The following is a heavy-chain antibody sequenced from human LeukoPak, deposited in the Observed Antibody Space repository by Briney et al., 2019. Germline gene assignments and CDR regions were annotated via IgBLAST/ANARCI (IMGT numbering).Heavy chain of an antibody. D-gene: IGHD4-17*01. J-gene: IGHJ4*02. CDR2: VNPNSGGT. Sequence: ASVKVSCKASGYTFTGYYMHWVRQAPGQGLEWMGWVNPNSGGTNYAQKFQGRVTMTRDTSISTAYMELRSLRSDDTAVYYCARVDYGDAYPPDYWGQGTLVTVSS. CDR3: ARVDYGDAYPPDY. V-gene: IGHV1-2*02. CDR1: GYTFTGYY.